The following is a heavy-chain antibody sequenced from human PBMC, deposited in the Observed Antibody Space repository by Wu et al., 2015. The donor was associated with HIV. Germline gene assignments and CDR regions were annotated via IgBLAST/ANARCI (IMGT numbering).Heavy chain of an antibody. D-gene: IGHD3-10*01. CDR3: ARGRTGLLVGSGYVFPRSYYYGMDV. CDR1: GYTFISYG. Sequence: QVQLVQSGAEVKKPGASVKVSCKASGYTFISYGISWVRQAPGQGLEWMGWISAYNGNTNYAQKLQGRVTMTTDTSTSTAYMELRSLRSDDTAVYYCARGRTGLLVGSGYVFPRSYYYGMDVVGPKGPRSPSPQ. J-gene: IGHJ6*01. V-gene: IGHV1-18*01. CDR2: ISAYNGNT.